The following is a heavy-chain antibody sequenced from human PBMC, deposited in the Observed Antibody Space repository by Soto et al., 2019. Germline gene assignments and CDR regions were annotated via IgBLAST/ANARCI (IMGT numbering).Heavy chain of an antibody. D-gene: IGHD3-22*01. Sequence: GGSLRLSCAASGFTFSSYWMSWVRQAPGKGLEWVANIKQDGSEKYYVDSVKGRFTISRDNAKNSLYLQMNSLRAEDTAVYYCARASTYYYDSSGPLDAFDIWGQGTMVTV. CDR1: GFTFSSYW. CDR2: IKQDGSEK. CDR3: ARASTYYYDSSGPLDAFDI. V-gene: IGHV3-7*03. J-gene: IGHJ3*02.